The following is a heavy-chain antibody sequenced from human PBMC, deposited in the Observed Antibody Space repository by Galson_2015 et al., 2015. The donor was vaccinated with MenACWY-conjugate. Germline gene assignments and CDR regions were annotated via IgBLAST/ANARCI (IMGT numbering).Heavy chain of an antibody. Sequence: QSGAEVKKPGESLKISCKGSGYRFINYWIGWVRQMPGKGLQWMGLIDPVNSNVRYSPSFQGQVTFSADKSISAAYLQWSSLKASDTAMYYCARHPPGGRGMDVWGQGTTVTVSS. D-gene: IGHD1-26*01. CDR1: GYRFINYW. CDR3: ARHPPGGRGMDV. J-gene: IGHJ6*02. CDR2: IDPVNSNV. V-gene: IGHV5-51*01.